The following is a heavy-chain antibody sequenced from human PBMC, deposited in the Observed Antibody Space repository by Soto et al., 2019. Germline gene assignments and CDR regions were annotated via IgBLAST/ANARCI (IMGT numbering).Heavy chain of an antibody. D-gene: IGHD6-19*01. CDR1: GFTFSSYA. CDR2: ISGSGGST. V-gene: IGHV3-23*01. CDR3: AKEGSSGWSFDY. Sequence: GGSLRLSCAASGFTFSSYAMSWVRQAPGKGLEWVSAISGSGGSTYYADSVKGRFTISRDNSKNTLYLQMNSLRAEETAVFYCAKEGSSGWSFDYWGQGSLVTGSA. J-gene: IGHJ4*02.